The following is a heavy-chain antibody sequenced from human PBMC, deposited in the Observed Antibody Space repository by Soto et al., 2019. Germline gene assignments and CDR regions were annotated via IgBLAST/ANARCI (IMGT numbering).Heavy chain of an antibody. CDR3: ARRGRVDTAIVRIPHYYYGMDA. D-gene: IGHD5-18*01. CDR1: GGSISSSSYY. Sequence: SETLSLTCTVSGGSISSSSYYWGWIRQPPGKGLEWIGSIYYSGSTYYNPSLKSRVTISVDTSKNQFSLKLSSVTAADTAVYYCARRGRVDTAIVRIPHYYYGMDAWGQGTTVTVSS. CDR2: IYYSGST. J-gene: IGHJ6*02. V-gene: IGHV4-39*01.